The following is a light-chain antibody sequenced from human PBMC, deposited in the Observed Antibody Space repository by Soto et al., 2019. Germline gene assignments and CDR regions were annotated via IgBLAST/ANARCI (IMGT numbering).Light chain of an antibody. V-gene: IGKV1-16*01. Sequence: DIQMTQSPSSLSASVGDRVTITCRASQDIRNYLAWFQQKPGKAPKSLIYAVSSLQSGVPSRFSGSGFGTDFTLTISSLQPEDFAIYYCQHYSRYPLTFGGGTKVEIK. J-gene: IGKJ4*01. CDR2: AVS. CDR1: QDIRNY. CDR3: QHYSRYPLT.